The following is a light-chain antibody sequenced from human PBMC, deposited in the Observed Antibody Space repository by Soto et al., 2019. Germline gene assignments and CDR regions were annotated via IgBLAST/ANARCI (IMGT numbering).Light chain of an antibody. V-gene: IGKV1-5*03. CDR1: QSISSW. J-gene: IGKJ2*01. Sequence: DIQMTQSPSTLSASVGDRVTITCRASQSISSWLAWYQQNPGKAPKLLIYKASSLESGVPSRFRGSVSGTEFTLTISRLQPDDFATDYCQQYGSYPYTFGQGTKLEIK. CDR2: KAS. CDR3: QQYGSYPYT.